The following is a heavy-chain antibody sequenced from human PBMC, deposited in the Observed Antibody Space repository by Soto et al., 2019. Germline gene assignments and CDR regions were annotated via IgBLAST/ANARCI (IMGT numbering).Heavy chain of an antibody. CDR2: IVVGSGNT. J-gene: IGHJ4*02. CDR1: GFTFTSSA. D-gene: IGHD2-15*01. Sequence: SVKVSCKASGFTFTSSAMQWVRQARGQRLEWIGWIVVGSGNTNYAQKFQERVTITRDMSTSTAYMELSSLRSEDTAVYYCAAVRDCSGGSCYFDYWGQGTLVTVSS. CDR3: AAVRDCSGGSCYFDY. V-gene: IGHV1-58*02.